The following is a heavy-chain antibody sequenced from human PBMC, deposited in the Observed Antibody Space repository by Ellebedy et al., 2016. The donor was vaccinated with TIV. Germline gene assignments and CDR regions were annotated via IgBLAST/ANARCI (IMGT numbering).Heavy chain of an antibody. CDR1: GYTFTSYH. Sequence: ASVKVSXKASGYTFTSYHISWVRQAPGQGLEWVGWISPYSANTNYAQNLQGRVTMTTDTSTITAYMELKSLRFDDTAVYYCARGGPYYDSGGYIYYFDYWGQGSLVTVSS. CDR3: ARGGPYYDSGGYIYYFDY. J-gene: IGHJ4*02. D-gene: IGHD3-22*01. V-gene: IGHV1-18*01. CDR2: ISPYSANT.